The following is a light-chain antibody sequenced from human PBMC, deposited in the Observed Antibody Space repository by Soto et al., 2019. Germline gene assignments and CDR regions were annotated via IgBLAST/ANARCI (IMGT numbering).Light chain of an antibody. J-gene: IGKJ1*01. Sequence: EIVMTQSPATLSVSPGERATLSCRASQSLRSKLAWYQQKPGQAPRLLIYAASTRATGFPARFSGSGSGTEFTLTISSLQSEDFAVYYCQQYNNWPWTFGQGTMVDIK. V-gene: IGKV3-15*01. CDR2: AAS. CDR1: QSLRSK. CDR3: QQYNNWPWT.